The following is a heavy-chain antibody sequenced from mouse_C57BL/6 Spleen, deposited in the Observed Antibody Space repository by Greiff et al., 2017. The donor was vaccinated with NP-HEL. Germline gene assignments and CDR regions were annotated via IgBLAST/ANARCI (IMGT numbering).Heavy chain of an antibody. CDR1: GYTFTDYE. Sequence: VKLQESGAELVRPGASVTLSCKASGYTFTDYEMHWVKQTPVHGLEWIGAIDPETGGTAYNQKFKGKAILTADKSSSTAYMELRSLTSEDSAVYYCTREGTTVVENYFDYWGQGTTLTVSS. D-gene: IGHD1-1*01. CDR3: TREGTTVVENYFDY. CDR2: IDPETGGT. V-gene: IGHV1-15*01. J-gene: IGHJ2*01.